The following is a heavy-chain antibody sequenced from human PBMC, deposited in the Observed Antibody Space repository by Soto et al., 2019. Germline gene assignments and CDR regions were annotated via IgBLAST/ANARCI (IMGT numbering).Heavy chain of an antibody. CDR1: CGSISSYY. D-gene: IGHD2-21*02. CDR2: IYYSGST. CDR3: ARDRTVVTRDYYYYYGMDV. J-gene: IGHJ6*02. V-gene: IGHV4-59*01. Sequence: SETLSLTCTVSCGSISSYYWSWIRQPPGKGLEWIGYIYYSGSTNYNPSLKSRVTISVDTSKNQFSLKLSSVTAADTAVYYCARDRTVVTRDYYYYYGMDVWGQGTTVTVSS.